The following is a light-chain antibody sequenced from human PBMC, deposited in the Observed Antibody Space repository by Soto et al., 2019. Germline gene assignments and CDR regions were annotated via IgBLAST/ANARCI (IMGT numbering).Light chain of an antibody. CDR2: GAS. V-gene: IGKV3-20*01. Sequence: EIVLTQSPGTLSLSPGERATLSCRASQSISSSYLAWYQQKPGQAPRLLVYGASSRATGIPDRFSGSGSGTDFNFTISRLEPEDFAVYYCQQYGSSRFTFGPGTKVDIK. CDR1: QSISSSY. J-gene: IGKJ3*01. CDR3: QQYGSSRFT.